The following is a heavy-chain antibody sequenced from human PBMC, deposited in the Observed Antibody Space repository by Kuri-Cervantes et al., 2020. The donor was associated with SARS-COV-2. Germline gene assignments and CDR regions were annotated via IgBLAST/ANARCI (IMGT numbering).Heavy chain of an antibody. CDR3: ARDEYCSGGSCYFFPYYFDY. CDR2: INWNGGST. V-gene: IGHV3-20*04. J-gene: IGHJ4*02. D-gene: IGHD2-15*01. Sequence: GGSLRLSCAASGFTFDDYGMSWVRQAPGKGLEWVSGINWNGGSTGYADSVKGRFTISRDNAKNSLYLQMNSLRAEDTAVYYCARDEYCSGGSCYFFPYYFDYWGQGTLVTVSS. CDR1: GFTFDDYG.